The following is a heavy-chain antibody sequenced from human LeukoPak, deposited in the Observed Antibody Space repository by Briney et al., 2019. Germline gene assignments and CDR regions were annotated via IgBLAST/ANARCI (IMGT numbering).Heavy chain of an antibody. CDR2: INNDGSST. V-gene: IGHV3-74*01. CDR3: ARVRGGDTKDFDY. D-gene: IGHD2-8*01. Sequence: PGGSLRLSCAASGFTFSSYEMNWVRQVPGKGLVWVSHINNDGSSTSYADSVKGRFTISRDNAKNTLYLQMNSLRDEDTAVYYCARVRGGDTKDFDYWGQGTLVTVSS. J-gene: IGHJ4*02. CDR1: GFTFSSYE.